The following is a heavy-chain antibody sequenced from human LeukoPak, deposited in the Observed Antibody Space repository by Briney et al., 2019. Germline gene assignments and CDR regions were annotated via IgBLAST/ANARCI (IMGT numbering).Heavy chain of an antibody. CDR2: INPSGGST. D-gene: IGHD3-22*01. J-gene: IGHJ3*02. CDR3: ARARSSGPPPRDAFDI. V-gene: IGHV1-46*01. CDR1: GYTFTSYY. Sequence: ASVKVSCKASGYTFTSYYMHWVRQAPGQGLEWMGLINPSGGSTSYAQKFQGRVTMTRDTSTSTVYMELSSLRSEDTAVYYCARARSSGPPPRDAFDIWGQGTMVTVSS.